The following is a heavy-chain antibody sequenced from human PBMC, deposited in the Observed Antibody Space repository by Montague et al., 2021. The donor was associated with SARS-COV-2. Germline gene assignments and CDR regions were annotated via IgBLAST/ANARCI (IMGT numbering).Heavy chain of an antibody. CDR2: IRADGTTT. CDR1: GFTFSAYW. Sequence: SLRLSCAASGFTFSAYWMHWARQAPGQGLEWVARIRADGTTTNYADSVKGRFTISRDNAQDTVYLHMTTLTAEDTAVYYCVRAISNSFKWFDPWGQGTLVTVSS. V-gene: IGHV3-74*01. CDR3: VRAISNSFKWFDP. J-gene: IGHJ5*02. D-gene: IGHD6-13*01.